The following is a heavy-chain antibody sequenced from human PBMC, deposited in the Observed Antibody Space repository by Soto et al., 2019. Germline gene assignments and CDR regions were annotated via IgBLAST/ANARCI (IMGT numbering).Heavy chain of an antibody. CDR2: ISAYNGNT. D-gene: IGHD6-6*01. J-gene: IGHJ6*04. CDR1: GYTFTSYG. CDR3: ASAQLVHMYYYYGMDV. V-gene: IGHV1-18*01. Sequence: QVQLVQSGAEVKKPGASVKVSCKASGYTFTSYGISWVRQAPGQGLEWMGWISAYNGNTNYAQKLQGRVTMTTDTSTGAAYMEPRSQSSDDTAVYYWASAQLVHMYYYYGMDVWGKGTTVTVSS.